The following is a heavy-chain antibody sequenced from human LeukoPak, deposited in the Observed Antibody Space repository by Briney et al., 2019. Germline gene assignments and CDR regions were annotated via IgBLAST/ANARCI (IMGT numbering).Heavy chain of an antibody. D-gene: IGHD3-16*01. J-gene: IGHJ4*02. V-gene: IGHV4-38-2*02. CDR1: GYSISSIYY. CDR3: VRSYASSGLDH. CDR2: ISHSGPS. Sequence: PSETLSLTCTVSGYSISSIYYWGWIRPPPGKGLEWIGSISHSGPSAYNPSLKSRVTMSLDTSGSQFSLKLSSVTAADTAVYYCVRSYASSGLDHWGQGTLVTVSS.